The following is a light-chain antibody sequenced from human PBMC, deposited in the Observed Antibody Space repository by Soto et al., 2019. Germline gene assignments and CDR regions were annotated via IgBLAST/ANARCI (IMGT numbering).Light chain of an antibody. CDR3: QHDNSYSEA. V-gene: IGKV1-5*03. CDR1: QTISSW. J-gene: IGKJ1*01. Sequence: DIQMTQSPSTLSGSVGDRVTITCRASQTISSWLAWYQQKPGKAPKLLIYKASTLKSGVPSRFSGSGSGTEFTLTISSLQPYDFATYYCQHDNSYSEAFGQGTKVELK. CDR2: KAS.